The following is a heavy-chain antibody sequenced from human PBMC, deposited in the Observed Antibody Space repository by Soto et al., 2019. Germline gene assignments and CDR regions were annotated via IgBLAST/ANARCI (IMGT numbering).Heavy chain of an antibody. V-gene: IGHV1-18*01. CDR2: ISAYNGNT. D-gene: IGHD6-13*01. CDR1: GYTFTSYG. Sequence: ASVKVSCKASGYTFTSYGISWVRQAPGQGLEWMGWISAYNGNTNYAQKLQGRVTMTTDTSTSIAYMELRSLRSDDTAVYYCARVAAAGPEDPKYYYYYYGMDVWGQGTTVTV. CDR3: ARVAAAGPEDPKYYYYYYGMDV. J-gene: IGHJ6*02.